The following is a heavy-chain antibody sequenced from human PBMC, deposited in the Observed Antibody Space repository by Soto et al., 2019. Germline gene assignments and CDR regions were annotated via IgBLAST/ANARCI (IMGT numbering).Heavy chain of an antibody. D-gene: IGHD3-3*01. J-gene: IGHJ5*02. CDR2: MNPNSGNT. CDR3: ARSTIFGVVILSQWFDP. CDR1: GYTFTSYD. Sequence: ASVKVSCKASGYTFTSYDINWVRQATGQGLEWMGWMNPNSGNTGYAQKFQGRVTMTRNTSISTAYMELSSLRSEDTAVYYCARSTIFGVVILSQWFDPWGQGTLVTVSS. V-gene: IGHV1-8*01.